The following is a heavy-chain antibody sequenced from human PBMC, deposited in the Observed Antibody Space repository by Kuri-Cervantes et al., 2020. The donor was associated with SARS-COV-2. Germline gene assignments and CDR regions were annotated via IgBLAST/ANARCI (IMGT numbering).Heavy chain of an antibody. CDR2: IYYSGST. J-gene: IGHJ5*02. V-gene: IGHV4-30-4*08. Sequence: LRLSCTVSGGSISSGDYYWSWIRQPPGKGLEWIGYIYYSGSTYYNPSLKSRVTISVDTSKNQFSLKLSSVTAADTAVYYCARVGDYDFWSGLYNWFDPWGQGTLVTVSS. D-gene: IGHD3-3*01. CDR3: ARVGDYDFWSGLYNWFDP. CDR1: GGSISSGDYY.